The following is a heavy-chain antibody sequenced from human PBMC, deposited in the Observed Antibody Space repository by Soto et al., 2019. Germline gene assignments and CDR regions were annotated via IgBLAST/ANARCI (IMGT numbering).Heavy chain of an antibody. CDR3: ARDRSRGTTHNWFDP. Sequence: QVQLVESGGGLVKPGGSLRLSCAASGFTFSDYYMSWIRQAPGKGLEWVSYISSSSSYTNYADSVKGRFTISRDHAKHSLYLQMNSLRAEDTAVYYCARDRSRGTTHNWFDPWGQGPLVTVSS. CDR2: ISSSSSYT. CDR1: GFTFSDYY. J-gene: IGHJ5*02. D-gene: IGHD4-17*01. V-gene: IGHV3-11*06.